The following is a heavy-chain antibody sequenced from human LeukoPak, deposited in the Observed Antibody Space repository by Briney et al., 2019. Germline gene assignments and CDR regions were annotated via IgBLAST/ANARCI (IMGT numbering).Heavy chain of an antibody. CDR3: ARGITTHYYYYMDV. V-gene: IGHV4-39*07. Sequence: KPSETLSLTCTVSGGSISSSSYYWGWIRQPPGKGLEWFGSIYYSGSTYYNPSLKSRVTISVDTSKNQFSLKLSSVTAADTAVYYCARGITTHYYYYMDVWGKGTTVTVSS. CDR2: IYYSGST. J-gene: IGHJ6*03. D-gene: IGHD4-11*01. CDR1: GGSISSSSYY.